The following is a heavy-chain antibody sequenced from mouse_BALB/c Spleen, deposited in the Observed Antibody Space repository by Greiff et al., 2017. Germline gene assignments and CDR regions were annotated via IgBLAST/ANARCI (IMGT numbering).Heavy chain of an antibody. V-gene: IGHV14-1*02. D-gene: IGHD2-2*01. CDR3: ARGGYYGYPFAY. J-gene: IGHJ3*01. CDR1: GFNIKDYY. Sequence: VQLQQSGAELVRPGALVKLSCKASGFNIKDYYMHWVKQRPEQGLEWIGWIDPENGNTIYDPKFQGKASITADTSSNEAYLQLSSLTSEDTAVYYCARGGYYGYPFAYWGQGTLVTVSA. CDR2: IDPENGNT.